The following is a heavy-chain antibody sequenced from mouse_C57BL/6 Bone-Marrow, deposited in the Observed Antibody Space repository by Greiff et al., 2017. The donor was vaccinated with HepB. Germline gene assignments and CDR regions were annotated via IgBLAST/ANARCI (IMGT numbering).Heavy chain of an antibody. V-gene: IGHV5-2*01. CDR3: VRHLLRWGYYHAMDY. Sequence: EVKVVESGGGLVQPGESLKLSCESSEYEFPSHDMAWVRKTPEKRLELVAAINSDGGSTYYPDNLERRFIISRDKSKKTLYLQMSSLRSEDTALYYCVRHLLRWGYYHAMDYWGQGTSVTVSS. D-gene: IGHD1-1*01. CDR1: EYEFPSHD. CDR2: INSDGGST. J-gene: IGHJ4*01.